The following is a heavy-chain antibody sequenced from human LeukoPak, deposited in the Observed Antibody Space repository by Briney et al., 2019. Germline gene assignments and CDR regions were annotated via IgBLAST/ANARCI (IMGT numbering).Heavy chain of an antibody. V-gene: IGHV1-69*13. J-gene: IGHJ4*02. CDR3: ASSGYSSGWYDY. Sequence: ASVKVSCKASGGTFSSYAISWVRQAPGQGLGWMGGIIPIFGTANYAQKFQGRVTITADESTSTAYMELSSLRSEDTAVYYCASSGYSSGWYDYWGQGTLVTVSS. CDR2: IIPIFGTA. D-gene: IGHD6-19*01. CDR1: GGTFSSYA.